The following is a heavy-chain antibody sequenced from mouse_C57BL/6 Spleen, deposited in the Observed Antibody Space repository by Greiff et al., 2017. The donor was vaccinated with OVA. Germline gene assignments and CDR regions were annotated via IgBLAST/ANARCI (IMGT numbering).Heavy chain of an antibody. J-gene: IGHJ1*03. D-gene: IGHD1-1*01. CDR1: GYAFSSYW. CDR2: IYPGDGDT. V-gene: IGHV1-80*01. CDR3: ARPGYGSSYGWYFDV. Sequence: QVQLQQSGAELVKPGASVKISCKASGYAFSSYWMNWVKQRPGKGLEWIGQIYPGDGDTNYNGKFKGKATLTADKSSSTAYMQLSSLTSEDSAVYFCARPGYGSSYGWYFDVWGTGTTVTVSS.